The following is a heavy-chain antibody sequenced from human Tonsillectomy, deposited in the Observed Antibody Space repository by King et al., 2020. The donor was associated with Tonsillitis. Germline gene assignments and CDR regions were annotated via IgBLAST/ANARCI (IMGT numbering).Heavy chain of an antibody. V-gene: IGHV3-30-3*01. D-gene: IGHD3-10*01. CDR2: ISYDGSNK. CDR1: GFTFSSYV. J-gene: IGHJ4*02. CDR3: ARARWDGSGSYSMCY. Sequence: GQLVQSGGGVVQPGRSLRLSCAASGFTFSSYVMHWVRQAAGKGLEWVAVISYDGSNKYYADSVKGRFTISSDNSKNTLYLQMNSLRAEDTAMYYCARARWDGSGSYSMCYWGQGTLVTVSS.